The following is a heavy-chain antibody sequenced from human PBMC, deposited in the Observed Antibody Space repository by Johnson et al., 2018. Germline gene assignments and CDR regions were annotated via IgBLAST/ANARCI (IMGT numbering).Heavy chain of an antibody. CDR1: GFIFSGYG. Sequence: EVQLLESGGGLVEPGGSLRLSCAASGFIFSGYGMNWVRQAPGKGLKWVSHIWSGESFIGYADSVKGRFTVSRDNGKNSLYLQMNSLRAEDTAGYYCVRDQDWAFDIWGQGTVVTVSS. V-gene: IGHV3-21*01. CDR3: VRDQDWAFDI. CDR2: IWSGESFI. J-gene: IGHJ3*02. D-gene: IGHD3/OR15-3a*01.